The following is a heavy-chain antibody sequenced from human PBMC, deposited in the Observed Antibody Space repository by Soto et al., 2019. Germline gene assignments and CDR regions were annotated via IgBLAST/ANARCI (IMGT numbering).Heavy chain of an antibody. CDR2: IMPIFGSA. D-gene: IGHD3-22*01. CDR3: ARQFDSDTTGYYYAH. Sequence: SVKVSCKASGGTFSRNTISWVRQAPGQGLEWMGGIMPIFGSANYAQKFQGRVTITADENTRTVYMELSRLRSEDTAVYYCARQFDSDTTGYYYAHWGQGTLVTVSS. CDR1: GGTFSRNT. V-gene: IGHV1-69*13. J-gene: IGHJ4*02.